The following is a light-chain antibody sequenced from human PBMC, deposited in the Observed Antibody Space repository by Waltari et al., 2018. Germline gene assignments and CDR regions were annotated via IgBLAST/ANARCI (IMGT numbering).Light chain of an antibody. J-gene: IGKJ2*01. CDR2: EAS. CDR1: QRIATN. V-gene: IGKV3-15*01. Sequence: IVMTQSPATLSVSPGEGATLSCRASQRIATNVAWYLQHPGQGPRLLISEASTRVAGIPARFSGGGSGTEFTLTISSLQSEDFAVYYCQQYNHYYSFGQGTRLEIK. CDR3: QQYNHYYS.